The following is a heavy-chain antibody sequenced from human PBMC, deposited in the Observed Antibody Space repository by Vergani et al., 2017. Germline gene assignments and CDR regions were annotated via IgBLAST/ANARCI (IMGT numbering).Heavy chain of an antibody. D-gene: IGHD1-20*01. CDR3: ARGVTGSWYGMDV. CDR2: IYYSGST. Sequence: QVQLQESGPGLVKPSQTLSLTCTVSGGSIRSGGYYWSWIRQHPGKGLEWIGYIYYSGSTYYNPSLKSRVTISVETSKIQFSVKLSSVTAADTAVYYCARGVTGSWYGMDVWGQGTTVTVSS. J-gene: IGHJ6*02. V-gene: IGHV4-31*03. CDR1: GGSIRSGGYY.